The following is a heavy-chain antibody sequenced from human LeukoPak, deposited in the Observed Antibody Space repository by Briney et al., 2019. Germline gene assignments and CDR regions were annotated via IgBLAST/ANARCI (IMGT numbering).Heavy chain of an antibody. D-gene: IGHD2-21*02. J-gene: IGHJ4*02. CDR1: GYSISSGYY. CDR2: IYHSGST. V-gene: IGHV4-38-2*01. Sequence: NASETLPLTCAVSGYSISSGYYWGWIRQPPGKGLEWIGSIYHSGSTYYNPSLKSRVTISVDTSKNQFSLKLSSVTAADTAVYYCARLRDSKTKSAAYWGQGTLVTVSS. CDR3: ARLRDSKTKSAAY.